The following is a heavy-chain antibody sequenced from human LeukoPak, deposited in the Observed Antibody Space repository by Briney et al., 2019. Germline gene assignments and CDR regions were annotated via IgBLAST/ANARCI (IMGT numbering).Heavy chain of an antibody. J-gene: IGHJ3*02. CDR1: GFTFSSYW. CDR3: ARGGGYCSSTSCYTPAFDI. Sequence: GGSLRLSCVASGFTFSSYWMSWVRQAPGKGLEWVANIKQDGSEKYYVESVKGRFTISRDNAKNSLYLQMNSLRAEDTAVYYCARGGGYCSSTSCYTPAFDIWGQGTMVTVSS. V-gene: IGHV3-7*01. D-gene: IGHD2-2*02. CDR2: IKQDGSEK.